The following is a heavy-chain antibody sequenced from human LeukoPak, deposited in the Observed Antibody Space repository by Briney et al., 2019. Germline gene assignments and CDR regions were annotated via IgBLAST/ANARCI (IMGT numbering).Heavy chain of an antibody. CDR3: ARLGEKADFDY. CDR1: GFTFSSYG. CDR2: IKQDGSES. D-gene: IGHD3-16*01. J-gene: IGHJ4*02. V-gene: IGHV3-7*01. Sequence: PGGSLRLSCAASGFTFSSYGMHWVRQAPGKGLEWVANIKQDGSESYYVDSVKGRFTFSRDNAKNSLYLQIISLRAEDTAVYYCARLGEKADFDYWGQGTLVTVSS.